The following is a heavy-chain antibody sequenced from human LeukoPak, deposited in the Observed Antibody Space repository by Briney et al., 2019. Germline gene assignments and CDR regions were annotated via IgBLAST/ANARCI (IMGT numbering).Heavy chain of an antibody. CDR3: ARVDFILGGYYYYYVDV. Sequence: KSSETLSLTCTVSGGSISSYYWSWIRQPPGKGLEWIGYIYYSGSTNYNPSLKSRVTISVDTSKNQFSLKLSSVTAADTAVYYCARVDFILGGYYYYYVDVWGKGTTVTVSS. CDR2: IYYSGST. J-gene: IGHJ6*03. CDR1: GGSISSYY. D-gene: IGHD3-16*01. V-gene: IGHV4-59*01.